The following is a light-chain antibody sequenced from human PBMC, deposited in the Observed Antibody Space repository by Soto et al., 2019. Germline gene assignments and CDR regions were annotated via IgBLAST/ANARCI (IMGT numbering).Light chain of an antibody. CDR1: QSVSSSY. V-gene: IGKV3-20*01. CDR3: QQYGSSPLG. CDR2: GAS. J-gene: IGKJ4*01. Sequence: EIVLTQSPGTLSLSPGERATLSCGASQSVSSSYLAWYQQKPGQAPRLLIYGASSRATGIPDRFSGSGSGTDFTLTISRLEPEDFAVYYCQQYGSSPLGFGGGTKVEIK.